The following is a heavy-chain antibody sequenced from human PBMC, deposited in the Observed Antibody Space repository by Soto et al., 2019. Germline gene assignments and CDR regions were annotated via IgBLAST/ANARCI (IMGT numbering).Heavy chain of an antibody. V-gene: IGHV1-69*13. CDR2: IIPIFGTA. J-gene: IGHJ6*02. Sequence: SGKVSWKASGGTFSSYAISWGRQAPGQGLEWMGGIIPIFGTANYAQKFQGRVTITADESTSTAYMELSSLRSEDTAVYYCARQGAALRDYYYGMDVWGQGTTVTVS. CDR1: GGTFSSYA. D-gene: IGHD6-25*01. CDR3: ARQGAALRDYYYGMDV.